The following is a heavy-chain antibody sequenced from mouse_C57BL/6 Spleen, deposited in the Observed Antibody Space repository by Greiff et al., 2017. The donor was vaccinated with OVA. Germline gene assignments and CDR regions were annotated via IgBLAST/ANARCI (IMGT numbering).Heavy chain of an antibody. CDR2: IYPGDGDT. D-gene: IGHD1-1*01. V-gene: IGHV1-82*01. CDR3: ARDYYGSSPLYAMDY. J-gene: IGHJ4*01. CDR1: GYAFSSSW. Sequence: VQLQQSGPELVKPGASVKISCKASGYAFSSSWMNWVKQRPGKGLERIGRIYPGDGDTNYNGKFKGKATLTADKSSSTAYMQLSSLTSEDSAVYFCARDYYGSSPLYAMDYWGQGTSVTVSS.